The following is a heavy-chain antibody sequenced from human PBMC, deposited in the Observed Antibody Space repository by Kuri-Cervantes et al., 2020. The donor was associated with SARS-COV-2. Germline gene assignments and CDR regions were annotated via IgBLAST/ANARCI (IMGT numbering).Heavy chain of an antibody. J-gene: IGHJ4*02. CDR2: ISWNSGSI. V-gene: IGHV3-9*02. D-gene: IGHD5-24*01. CDR3: AKDARPGKKQDGLGIFDY. Sequence: SLKISCAASPPPPHDYAMHWVRQAPGKGLEWVSGISWNSGSIGYADSVKGRFTISRDNAKNSLYLQMNSLRAEDMALYYCAKDARPGKKQDGLGIFDYWGQGTLGTVSS. CDR1: PPPPHDYA.